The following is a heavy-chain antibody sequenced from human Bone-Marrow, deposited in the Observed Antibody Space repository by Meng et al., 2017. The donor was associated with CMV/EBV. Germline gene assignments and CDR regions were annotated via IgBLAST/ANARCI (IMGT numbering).Heavy chain of an antibody. CDR2: ISSSSSYI. D-gene: IGHD6-13*01. J-gene: IGHJ6*02. CDR1: GFTFSSYS. V-gene: IGHV3-21*01. CDR3: ARNSGSIAAAADYYYGMDV. Sequence: GESLKISCAASGFTFSSYSMNWVRQAPGKGLEWVSSISSSSSYIYYADSVKGRFTISRDNAKNALYRQKNSLRDEDTAVYYCARNSGSIAAAADYYYGMDVWGQGTTVTVSS.